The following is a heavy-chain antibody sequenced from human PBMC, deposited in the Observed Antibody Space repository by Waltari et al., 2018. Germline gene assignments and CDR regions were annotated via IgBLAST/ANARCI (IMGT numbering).Heavy chain of an antibody. CDR3: AKDVNGMVSGWFDP. D-gene: IGHD2-8*01. V-gene: IGHV3-23*01. Sequence: EVQVLVSGGGLVQPGGSQRLYYQDPGFIFRPHARSWVRQSPGKGLEWVSGINDSGSTTYYADSVRGRFTISRDNSKKTVYLQMSSLRTEDTAIYYCAKDVNGMVSGWFDPWGQGTLVIVSS. J-gene: IGHJ5*02. CDR2: INDSGSTT. CDR1: GFIFRPHA.